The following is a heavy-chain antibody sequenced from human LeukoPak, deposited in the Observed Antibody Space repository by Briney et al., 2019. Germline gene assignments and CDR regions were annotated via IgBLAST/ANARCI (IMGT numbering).Heavy chain of an antibody. Sequence: SETLSLTCTVSGGSISSYYWSWIRQPPGKGLEWIGYIYTSGSTNYNPSLKSRVTISVDTSKNQFSLKLSSVTAADTAVYYCARLPDNSGYPSPWGQGTLVTVSS. CDR3: ARLPDNSGYPSP. CDR2: IYTSGST. V-gene: IGHV4-4*09. J-gene: IGHJ5*02. CDR1: GGSISSYY. D-gene: IGHD3-22*01.